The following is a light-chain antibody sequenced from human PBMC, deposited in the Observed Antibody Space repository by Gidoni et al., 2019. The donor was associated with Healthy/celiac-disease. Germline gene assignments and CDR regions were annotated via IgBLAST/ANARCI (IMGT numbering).Light chain of an antibody. CDR3: QQYNSYSQYT. CDR1: PSISSW. CDR2: KAS. V-gene: IGKV1-5*03. J-gene: IGKJ2*01. Sequence: DIQITQSPSTLSASVGDRVTITCRASPSISSWLAWYQQKPGKAPKLLIYKASSLESGVPSRFSGSGSGTEFTLTISSLQPDDFATYYCQQYNSYSQYTFGQGTKLEIK.